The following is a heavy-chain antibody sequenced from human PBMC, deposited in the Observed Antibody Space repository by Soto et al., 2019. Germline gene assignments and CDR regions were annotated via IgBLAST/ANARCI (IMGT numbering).Heavy chain of an antibody. CDR2: ISQSGNVI. Sequence: GGSLRLSCAASGFTCRDFQMSWIRQAPGKGLEWISYISQSGNVIYYADSVKGRFTISRDDAKKSLYLEMNSLRAEDTAIYYCLTKKDVLTGYLDYWGQGTRVTVSS. V-gene: IGHV3-11*01. CDR3: LTKKDVLTGYLDY. D-gene: IGHD3-9*01. CDR1: GFTCRDFQ. J-gene: IGHJ4*02.